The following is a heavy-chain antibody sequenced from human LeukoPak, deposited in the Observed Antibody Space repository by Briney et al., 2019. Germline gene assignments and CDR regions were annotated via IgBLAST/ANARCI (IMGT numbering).Heavy chain of an antibody. CDR1: VGTFSSYA. CDR3: ARYSEMATYLDY. D-gene: IGHD5-24*01. J-gene: IGHJ4*02. Sequence: ASVKVSCKASVGTFSSYAISWVRHAPGQGRECMGRIIPILGIANYEQKFQGRVTITADKSTSTAYMELSRLRSEDTAVYYCARYSEMATYLDYWGQGTLVTVSS. V-gene: IGHV1-69*04. CDR2: IIPILGIA.